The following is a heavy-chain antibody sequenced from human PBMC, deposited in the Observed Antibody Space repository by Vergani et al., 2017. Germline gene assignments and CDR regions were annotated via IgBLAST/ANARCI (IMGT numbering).Heavy chain of an antibody. CDR2: AYNGNT. J-gene: IGHJ4*02. D-gene: IGHD3-10*01. CDR1: GYTFTSYG. CDR3: ARDRSRYYGSGSYFPFDY. Sequence: QVQLVQSGAEVKKPGASVKVSCKASGYTFTSYGISAYNGNTNYAQKRQGRVTMTTDTSTSTAYMELRSLRSDDTAVYYCARDRSRYYGSGSYFPFDYWGQGTLVTVSS. V-gene: IGHV1-18*01.